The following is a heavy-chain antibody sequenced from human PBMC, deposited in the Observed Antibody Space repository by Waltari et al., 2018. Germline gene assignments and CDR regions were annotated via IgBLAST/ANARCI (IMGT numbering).Heavy chain of an antibody. CDR2: INPNSGDT. CDR1: GYSLTSSS. V-gene: IGHV1-2*06. D-gene: IGHD2-2*01. J-gene: IGHJ5*02. CDR3: ARESAFSTSWYPGFDP. Sequence: QVELVQSGAEVRKPGASVQVSCKASGYSLTSSSMHWGRQAPGLGLEWMGRINPNSGDTNAAPKFQGRVTLTRDTSVNTAFLELRSLTSDDTAVYFCARESAFSTSWYPGFDPWGQGTLVTVAS.